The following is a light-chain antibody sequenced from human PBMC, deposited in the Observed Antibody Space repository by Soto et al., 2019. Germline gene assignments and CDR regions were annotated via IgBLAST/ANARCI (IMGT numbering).Light chain of an antibody. V-gene: IGLV2-11*01. Sequence: QSALTQPRSVSGSPGQSVTISCTGTSGDVGGYNYVSWYQEHPGKAPKLMIYDVSKRPSGVPDRFSGSKSGNTASLTISGLQAEDGADYYCCSYAGSYTHYVFGTGTKLTVL. CDR3: CSYAGSYTHYV. CDR1: SGDVGGYNY. J-gene: IGLJ1*01. CDR2: DVS.